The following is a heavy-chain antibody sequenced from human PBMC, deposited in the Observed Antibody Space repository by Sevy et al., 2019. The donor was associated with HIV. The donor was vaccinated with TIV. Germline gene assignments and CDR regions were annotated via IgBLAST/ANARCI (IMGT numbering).Heavy chain of an antibody. CDR2: IYYSGST. Sequence: SETLSLTCTVSGGSISSGGYYWSWIRQHPGKGLEWIGYIYYSGSTYYNPSLKSRVTISVDTSKNQFSLKLSSVTAADTAVYYCARDRTHYDFWSGSFVGSVLDVWGQGTTVTVSS. V-gene: IGHV4-31*03. CDR3: ARDRTHYDFWSGSFVGSVLDV. CDR1: GGSISSGGYY. J-gene: IGHJ6*02. D-gene: IGHD3-3*01.